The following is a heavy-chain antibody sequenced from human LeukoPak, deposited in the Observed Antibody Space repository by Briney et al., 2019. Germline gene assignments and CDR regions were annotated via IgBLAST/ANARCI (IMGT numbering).Heavy chain of an antibody. D-gene: IGHD2-8*01. Sequence: ASVKVSCKASGYTFTSYYMHWVRQAPGQGLEWMGIINPSGGSTSYAQKFRGRVTMTRDTSTSTVYMELSSPRSEDTAVCYCARADPLYIVLMVYATHLDYWGQGTLVAVSS. V-gene: IGHV1-46*01. J-gene: IGHJ4*02. CDR2: INPSGGST. CDR1: GYTFTSYY. CDR3: ARADPLYIVLMVYATHLDY.